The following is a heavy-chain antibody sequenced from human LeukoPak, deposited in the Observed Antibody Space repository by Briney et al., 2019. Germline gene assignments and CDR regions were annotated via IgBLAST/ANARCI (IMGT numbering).Heavy chain of an antibody. CDR3: ASRIYYYDSSGYPPYMDV. CDR2: INHSGST. CDR1: GGSFSGYY. V-gene: IGHV4-34*01. Sequence: SETLSLTCAVYGGSFSGYYWSWIRQPPGKGLEWIGEINHSGSTNYNPSLKSRVTISVDTSKNQLSLKLSSVTAADTAVYYCASRIYYYDSSGYPPYMDVWGKGTTVTVSS. D-gene: IGHD3-22*01. J-gene: IGHJ6*03.